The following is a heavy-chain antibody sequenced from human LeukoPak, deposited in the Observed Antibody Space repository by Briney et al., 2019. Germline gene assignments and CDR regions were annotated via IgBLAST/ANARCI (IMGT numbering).Heavy chain of an antibody. CDR2: INHSGST. J-gene: IGHJ3*02. Sequence: SETLSLTCAVYGGSFSGYYWSWTRQPPGKGLEWIGEINHSGSTNYNPSLKSRVTISVDTSKNQFSLKLSSVTAADTAVYYCAREHSGYVDAFDIWGQGTMVTVSS. D-gene: IGHD5-12*01. CDR1: GGSFSGYY. V-gene: IGHV4-34*01. CDR3: AREHSGYVDAFDI.